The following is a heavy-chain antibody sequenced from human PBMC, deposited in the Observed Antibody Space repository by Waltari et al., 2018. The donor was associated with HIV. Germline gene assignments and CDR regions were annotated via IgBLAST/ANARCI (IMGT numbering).Heavy chain of an antibody. V-gene: IGHV4-61*02. Sequence: QVQLQESGPGLVKPSQTLSLPCTVSGGSISSGSYYWRWIRQPAGKGLEWIGRIYTSGSTNYNPSLKSRVTISVDTSKNQFSLKLSSVTAADTAVYYCARVSTVVTPYFDLWGRGTLVTVSS. CDR1: GGSISSGSYY. CDR2: IYTSGST. J-gene: IGHJ2*01. CDR3: ARVSTVVTPYFDL. D-gene: IGHD4-17*01.